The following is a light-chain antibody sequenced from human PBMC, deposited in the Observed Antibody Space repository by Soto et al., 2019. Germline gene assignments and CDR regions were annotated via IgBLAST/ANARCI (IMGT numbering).Light chain of an antibody. J-gene: IGKJ1*01. CDR2: AAS. V-gene: IGKV3D-15*01. CDR3: QQYSNWPRT. CDR1: QSVRNN. Sequence: ETVLTQSPGTLSLSPGERATLSCRASQSVRNNLAWYQQKPGLAPRLLISAASTRATGIPARVSGSGSGTEVTLTISSLQSEDFAVYYCQQYSNWPRTFGQGTKVDI.